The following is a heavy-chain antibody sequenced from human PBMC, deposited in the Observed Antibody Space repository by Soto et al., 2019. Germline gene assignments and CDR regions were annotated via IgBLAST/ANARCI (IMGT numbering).Heavy chain of an antibody. J-gene: IGHJ3*02. Sequence: EAQLAESGGGLVQPGESLRLSCVASGFIFSGHWMSWVRQTPEKGLEWVANIKQDGSNKYYVDSVRGRFTISRDNEKKSLFLQMNKLSAEDTAVFYCVRGGGAFDIWGQGTMVTVSS. D-gene: IGHD3-16*01. CDR3: VRGGGAFDI. CDR1: GFIFSGHW. CDR2: IKQDGSNK. V-gene: IGHV3-7*04.